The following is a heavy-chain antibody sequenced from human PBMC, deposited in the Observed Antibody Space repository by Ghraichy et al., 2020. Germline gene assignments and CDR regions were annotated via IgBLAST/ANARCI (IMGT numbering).Heavy chain of an antibody. CDR2: IYYSGST. V-gene: IGHV4-59*01. CDR3: AMAVGGQPHSDTQYYFDY. J-gene: IGHJ4*02. Sequence: SETLSLTCTVSGGSISSYYWSWIRQPPGKGLEWIGYIYYSGSTNYNPSLKSRVTISVDTSKNQFSLKLSSVTAADTAVYYCAMAVGGQPHSDTQYYFDYWGQGTLVTVSS. D-gene: IGHD3-16*01. CDR1: GGSISSYY.